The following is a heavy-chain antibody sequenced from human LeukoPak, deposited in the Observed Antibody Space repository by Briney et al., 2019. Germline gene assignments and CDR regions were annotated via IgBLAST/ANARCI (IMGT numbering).Heavy chain of an antibody. Sequence: GSLRLSCAASGFTFSTYGMNWVRQAPGKGLEWVSYISSSSSTIYYADSVKGRFTISRDNAKNSLYLQMNSLRAEDTAVYYCARDRRSPTVVGFDYWGQGTLVTVSS. CDR1: GFTFSTYG. CDR3: ARDRRSPTVVGFDY. J-gene: IGHJ4*02. V-gene: IGHV3-48*01. D-gene: IGHD4-23*01. CDR2: ISSSSSTI.